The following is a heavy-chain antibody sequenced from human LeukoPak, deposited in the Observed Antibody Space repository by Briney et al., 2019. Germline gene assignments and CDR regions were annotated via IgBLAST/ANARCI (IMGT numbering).Heavy chain of an antibody. CDR1: GFTLNNYA. CDR3: AKRAGQQLTYWYIDL. Sequence: PGESLTLSCAASGFTLNNYAMSWVRQAPGKGLECVSTISNSYNTYYADSVKGRFTISRDNSKNMLYLQMDSLRADDTAIYYCAKRAGQQLTYWYIDLWGRGTLVSVSS. CDR2: ISNSYNT. D-gene: IGHD6-13*01. V-gene: IGHV3-23*01. J-gene: IGHJ2*01.